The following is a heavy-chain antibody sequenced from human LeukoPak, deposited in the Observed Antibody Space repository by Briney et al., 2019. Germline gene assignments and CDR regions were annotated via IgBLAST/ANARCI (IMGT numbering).Heavy chain of an antibody. CDR2: IKQDGSEK. CDR1: GFTFRNYW. CDR3: ARVYYDSSGYYYLAY. D-gene: IGHD3-22*01. Sequence: GGSLRLSCTPSGFTFRNYWMSWVRQAPGKGLEWAAKIKQDGSEKYYMASVEGRFTISRDNAKNSLSLHMDSLRAEDTAAYYCARVYYDSSGYYYLAYWGQGTLVTVSS. V-gene: IGHV3-7*01. J-gene: IGHJ4*02.